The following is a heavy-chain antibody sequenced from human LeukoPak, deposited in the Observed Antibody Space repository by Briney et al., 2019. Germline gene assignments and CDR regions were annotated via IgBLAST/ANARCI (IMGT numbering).Heavy chain of an antibody. CDR1: GDSISSYY. CDR2: LYDSGSP. V-gene: IGHV4-59*08. J-gene: IGHJ4*02. CDR3: ARHGSSYSFDY. Sequence: SETLSLTCTASGDSISSYYWSWIRQPPGKGLEWIGFLYDSGSPNYNPSLKSRVTVSVDTSKNEFSLKLSSVTAADTAVYYCARHGSSYSFDYWGQGTLVTVSS. D-gene: IGHD6-13*01.